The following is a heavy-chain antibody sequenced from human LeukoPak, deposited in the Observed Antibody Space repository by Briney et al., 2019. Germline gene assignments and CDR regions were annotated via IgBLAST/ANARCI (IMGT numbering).Heavy chain of an antibody. V-gene: IGHV1-69*13. Sequence: ASVKVSCKASGGTFSSYAISWVRQAPGQGLEWMGGIIPIFGTANYAQKFQGRVTITADESTSTVYMGLSSLRSEDTAMYYCAREQWLGSFYYYYYGLDVWGQGTTVTVSS. CDR2: IIPIFGTA. CDR3: AREQWLGSFYYYYYGLDV. CDR1: GGTFSSYA. D-gene: IGHD6-19*01. J-gene: IGHJ6*02.